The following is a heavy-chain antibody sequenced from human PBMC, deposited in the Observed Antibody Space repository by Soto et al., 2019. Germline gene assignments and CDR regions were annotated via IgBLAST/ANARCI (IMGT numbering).Heavy chain of an antibody. CDR2: IYYSGST. V-gene: IGHV4-31*03. CDR3: ARVRRVGGAWAGLQPRRGYYYYGMDV. D-gene: IGHD4-4*01. Sequence: SETLSLTCTVSGGSISSGGYYWSWIRQHPGKGLEWIGYIYYSGSTYYNPSLKSRVTISVDTSKNQFSLKLSSATAADTAVYYCARVRRVGGAWAGLQPRRGYYYYGMDVWGQGTTVTVSS. J-gene: IGHJ6*02. CDR1: GGSISSGGYY.